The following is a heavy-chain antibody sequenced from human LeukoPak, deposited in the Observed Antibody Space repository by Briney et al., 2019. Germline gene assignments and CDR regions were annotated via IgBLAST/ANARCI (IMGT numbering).Heavy chain of an antibody. CDR3: ARGPPVVPAAMRYYYYYGMDV. CDR2: ISYDGSNK. D-gene: IGHD2-2*01. J-gene: IGHJ6*02. CDR1: GFTFSSYG. Sequence: GGSLRLSCAASGFTFSSYGMHWVRQAPGKGLEWVAVISYDGSNKYYADSVKGRFTISRDNSKNTLYLQMNSLRAEDTAVYYCARGPPVVPAAMRYYYYYGMDVWGQGTTVTVSS. V-gene: IGHV3-30*03.